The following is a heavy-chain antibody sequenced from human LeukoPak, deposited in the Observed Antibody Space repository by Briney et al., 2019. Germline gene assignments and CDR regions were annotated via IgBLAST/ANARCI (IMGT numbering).Heavy chain of an antibody. V-gene: IGHV1-18*01. CDR1: GYTFTSYA. CDR3: VRDLAHSSGYRPVDY. J-gene: IGHJ4*02. Sequence: GASVKVSCKASGYTFTSYAISWVRQAPGQGLEWMGWISAYNGNTDSAQKLQGRVAMTTDTSTTTAYMELRRLRSDDTAVYYCVRDLAHSSGYRPVDYWGEGNLVTVSS. CDR2: ISAYNGNT. D-gene: IGHD3-22*01.